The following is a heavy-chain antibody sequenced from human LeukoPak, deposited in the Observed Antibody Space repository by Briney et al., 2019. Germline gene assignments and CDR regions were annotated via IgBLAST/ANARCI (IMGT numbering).Heavy chain of an antibody. CDR3: ATEGFGSGWSLANYFDH. CDR1: GFAFSKFA. V-gene: IGHV3-23*01. CDR2: ISGTGGTT. J-gene: IGHJ4*02. Sequence: GGSLRLSCAASGFAFSKFAMSWVRQAPGKGLEWVATISGTGGTTFYADSVKGRFTISSDSSKSTVFLQMNSLRAEDTAVYFCATEGFGSGWSLANYFDHWGQGTLVTVSS. D-gene: IGHD6-19*01.